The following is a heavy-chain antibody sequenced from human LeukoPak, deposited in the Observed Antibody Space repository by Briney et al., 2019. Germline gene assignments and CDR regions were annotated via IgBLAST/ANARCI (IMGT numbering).Heavy chain of an antibody. J-gene: IGHJ4*02. D-gene: IGHD2-21*01. Sequence: ASVKVSCKASGYTFTSYDINWVRQATGQGLEWMGWMNPNSGTTGYAQKFQGRVTITRNTSISTAYMELSSLRSEDTAVYYCARGLWQIEDIFDYWGQGTLVTVSS. V-gene: IGHV1-8*03. CDR3: ARGLWQIEDIFDY. CDR1: GYTFTSYD. CDR2: MNPNSGTT.